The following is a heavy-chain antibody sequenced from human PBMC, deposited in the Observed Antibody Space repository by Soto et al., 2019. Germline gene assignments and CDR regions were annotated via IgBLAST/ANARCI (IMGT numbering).Heavy chain of an antibody. CDR3: ARGYYYDSSGHPTYYFDY. Sequence: PSETLSLTCAVSGGSISSSNWWSWVRQPPGKGLEWIGEIYHSGSTNYNPSLKSRVTISVDKSKNQFSLKLSSVTAADTAVYYCARGYYYDSSGHPTYYFDYWGQGTLVTVSS. CDR1: GGSISSSNW. CDR2: IYHSGST. J-gene: IGHJ4*02. D-gene: IGHD3-22*01. V-gene: IGHV4-4*02.